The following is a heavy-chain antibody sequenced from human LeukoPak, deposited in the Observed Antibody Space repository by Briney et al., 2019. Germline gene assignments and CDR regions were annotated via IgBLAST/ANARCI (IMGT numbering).Heavy chain of an antibody. V-gene: IGHV4-59*08. Sequence: PSETLSLTCTVSGDSISTYYWSWTRQPPGKGLEWIGYIHYSGSTNYNPSLRSRVTISVDTSKNQFSLKLSSATAADTAVYFCARRAINSVMFDYWGQGTLVTVSS. J-gene: IGHJ4*02. CDR3: ARRAINSVMFDY. CDR2: IHYSGST. CDR1: GDSISTYY. D-gene: IGHD3-16*01.